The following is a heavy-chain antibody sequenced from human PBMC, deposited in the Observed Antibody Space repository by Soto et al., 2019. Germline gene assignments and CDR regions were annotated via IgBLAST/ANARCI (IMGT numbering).Heavy chain of an antibody. V-gene: IGHV1-69*01. CDR2: IIPIFGTA. Sequence: QVQLEQSGGEVKKPGSSVKVSCKASGVTFSKFIMTWVRQAPGLGLEWVGGIIPIFGTANYAQKLQGRVTLTADESTSTSYLEVSNLRSEDTAVYYCAKVRYSSPMGYYYGMDVWGQGTAVNVSS. J-gene: IGHJ6*02. CDR3: AKVRYSSPMGYYYGMDV. CDR1: GVTFSKFI. D-gene: IGHD6-19*01.